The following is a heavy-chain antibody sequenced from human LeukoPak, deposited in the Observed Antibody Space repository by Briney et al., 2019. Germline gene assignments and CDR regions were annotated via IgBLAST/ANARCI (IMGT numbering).Heavy chain of an antibody. CDR1: GFSFSSYG. CDR2: ISGSGGST. J-gene: IGHJ6*03. Sequence: GGSLRLSCEASGFSFSSYGMSWVRQAPGKGLEWVSAISGSGGSTYYADSVKGRFTISRDNSKNTLYLQMNSLRAEDTAVYYCAKDGPAVGLRYFDWLFEEDYYYMDVWGKGTTVTISS. V-gene: IGHV3-23*01. CDR3: AKDGPAVGLRYFDWLFEEDYYYMDV. D-gene: IGHD3-9*01.